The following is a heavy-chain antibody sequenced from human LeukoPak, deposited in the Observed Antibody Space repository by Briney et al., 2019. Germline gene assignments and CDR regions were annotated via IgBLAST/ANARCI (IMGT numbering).Heavy chain of an antibody. CDR3: AKSGPYCSSTSCNYLDY. CDR1: GFTFSSYS. D-gene: IGHD2-2*01. J-gene: IGHJ4*02. Sequence: GGSLRLSCAASGFTFSSYSMNWVRQAPGKGLEWVSSISSSSSYIYYADSVKGRFTISRDNAKNSLYLQMNSLRAEDTAVYYCAKSGPYCSSTSCNYLDYWGQGTLVTVSS. CDR2: ISSSSSYI. V-gene: IGHV3-21*04.